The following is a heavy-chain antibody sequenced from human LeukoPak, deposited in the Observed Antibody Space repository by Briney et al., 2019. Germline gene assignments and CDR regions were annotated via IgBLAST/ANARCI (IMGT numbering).Heavy chain of an antibody. Sequence: GGSLRLSCAASGFTFSNAWMSWVRQAPGKGLEWVGRIKSKTDGGTTDYAAPVKGRFTISRDDSKNTLYLQMNSLKTEDTAVYYCTVRSGFGINKNHLDYRGQGTLVAVSS. D-gene: IGHD3-10*01. J-gene: IGHJ4*02. V-gene: IGHV3-15*01. CDR2: IKSKTDGGTT. CDR3: TVRSGFGINKNHLDY. CDR1: GFTFSNAW.